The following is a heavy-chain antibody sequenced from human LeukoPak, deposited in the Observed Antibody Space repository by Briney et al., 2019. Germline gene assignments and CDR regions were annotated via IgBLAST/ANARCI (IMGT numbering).Heavy chain of an antibody. V-gene: IGHV4-4*07. Sequence: SETLSRTCTVSAEYINPYLWNWIPQPAGKELEGIGHIYKSGSNNYNPSLKSRVTMSIDTSKNQFSLKLSCVTAADTAVYFCARSFLDYMDVWGKGTTVTVSS. D-gene: IGHD2/OR15-2a*01. CDR3: ARSFLDYMDV. CDR2: IYKSGSN. CDR1: AEYINPYL. J-gene: IGHJ6*03.